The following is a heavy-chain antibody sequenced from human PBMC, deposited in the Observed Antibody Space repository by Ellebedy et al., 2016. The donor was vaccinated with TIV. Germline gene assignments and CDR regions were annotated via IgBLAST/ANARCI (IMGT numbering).Heavy chain of an antibody. Sequence: GGSLRLXXAASGFTFSRYSMNWVRQAPGKGLEWVAVISYDGSNKYYADSVKGRFTISRDNSKNTLYLQMNSLRAEDTAVYYCARDYFKHGMDVWGQGTTVTVSS. V-gene: IGHV3-30*03. CDR2: ISYDGSNK. J-gene: IGHJ6*02. CDR1: GFTFSRYS. CDR3: ARDYFKHGMDV. D-gene: IGHD3-10*01.